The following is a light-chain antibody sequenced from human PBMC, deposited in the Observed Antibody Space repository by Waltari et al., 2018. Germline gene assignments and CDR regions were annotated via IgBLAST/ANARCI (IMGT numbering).Light chain of an antibody. CDR2: GAS. Sequence: DIQMTQSPSSVSASVGDRVTIPCRASQDISNWLAWYQQKPGEAPKLLIYGASSLRSGVPSRFSGSGSGTDFTLTISSLQPEDYATYYCQQANSFPLTFGGGTKVEVK. CDR1: QDISNW. V-gene: IGKV1D-12*01. CDR3: QQANSFPLT. J-gene: IGKJ4*01.